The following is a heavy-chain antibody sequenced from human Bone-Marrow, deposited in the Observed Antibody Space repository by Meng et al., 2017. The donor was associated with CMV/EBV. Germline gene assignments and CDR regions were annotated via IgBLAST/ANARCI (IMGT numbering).Heavy chain of an antibody. CDR1: GGSISRYY. V-gene: IGHV4-59*12. CDR2: IYFSGST. CDR3: VGTTVTSAYYYYGMDV. Sequence: SETLSLTCSVSGGSISRYYRTWLRQPPGKGLDHIDYIYFSGSTNYKPSLKSRLTIFVDTSKNQFSLKLRSVTAADTAVYYCVGTTVTSAYYYYGMDVWGQGTTVTVSS. J-gene: IGHJ6*02. D-gene: IGHD4-17*01.